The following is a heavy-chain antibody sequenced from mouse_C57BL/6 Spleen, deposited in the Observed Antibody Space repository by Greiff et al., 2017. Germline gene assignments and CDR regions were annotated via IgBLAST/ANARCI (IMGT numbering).Heavy chain of an antibody. V-gene: IGHV1-50*01. CDR1: GYTFTSYW. CDR3: ERSGITTVVEPHYYDY. J-gene: IGHJ2*01. Sequence: VQLQQPGAELVQPGASVKLSCKASGYTFTSYWLQWVNQRPGQGLEWIGEIDPSDSYTNYNQKSKGKATLPVDTSSSTAYMQLSSLSSEASAVYYGERSGITTVVEPHYYDYWGQGTTLTVSS. CDR2: IDPSDSYT. D-gene: IGHD1-1*01.